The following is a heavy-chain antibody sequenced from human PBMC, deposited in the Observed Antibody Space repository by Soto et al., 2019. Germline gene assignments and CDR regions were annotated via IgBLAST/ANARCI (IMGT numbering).Heavy chain of an antibody. J-gene: IGHJ4*02. CDR1: GFTFSSYA. D-gene: IGHD3-22*01. CDR3: AKGFDYYDSSGYSY. CDR2: ISGSGGST. Sequence: GGSLRLSCAASGFTFSSYAMSWVRQAPGKGLEWVSAISGSGGSTYYADSVKGRFTISRDNSKNTLYLQMNSLRAEDTAVYYCAKGFDYYDSSGYSYWGQGTLVTVSS. V-gene: IGHV3-23*01.